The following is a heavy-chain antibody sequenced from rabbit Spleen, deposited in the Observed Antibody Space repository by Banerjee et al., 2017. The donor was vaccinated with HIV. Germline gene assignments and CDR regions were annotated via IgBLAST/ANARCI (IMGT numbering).Heavy chain of an antibody. CDR1: GFSFRSGSW. CDR2: IYAGSSDNT. D-gene: IGHD1-1*01. V-gene: IGHV1S45*01. J-gene: IGHJ4*01. CDR3: ARDSLLADYSFNL. Sequence: CTASGFSFRSGSWICWVRQAQGKGLEWIACIYAGSSDNTYYASWAKGRFTISKTSSTTVTLQMTSLTAADTATYFCARDSLLADYSFNLWGPGTLVTVS.